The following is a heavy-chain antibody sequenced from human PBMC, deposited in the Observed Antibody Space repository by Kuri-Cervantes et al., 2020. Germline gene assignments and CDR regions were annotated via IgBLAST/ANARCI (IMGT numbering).Heavy chain of an antibody. CDR1: GYSISSGYY. V-gene: IGHV4-61*01. CDR2: IYYSGST. D-gene: IGHD6-19*01. J-gene: IGHJ4*02. Sequence: SETLSLTCTVSGYSISSGYYWSWIRQPPGKGLEWIGYIYYSGSTNYNPSLKSRVTISVDTSKNQFSLKLSSVTAADTAVYYCARDYFRSGWYGGVGYWGQGTLVTVSS. CDR3: ARDYFRSGWYGGVGY.